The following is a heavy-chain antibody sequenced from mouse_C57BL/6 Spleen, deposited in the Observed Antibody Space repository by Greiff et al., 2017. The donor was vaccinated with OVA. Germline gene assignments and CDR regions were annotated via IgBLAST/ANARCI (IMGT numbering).Heavy chain of an antibody. J-gene: IGHJ3*01. D-gene: IGHD1-1*01. CDR2: IDPSDSYT. CDR3: ARSNGSSSFAY. V-gene: IGHV1-69*01. Sequence: VQLQQPGAELVMPGASVKLSCKASGYTFTSYWMHWVKQRPGQGLEWIGEIDPSDSYTNYNQKFKGKSTLTVDKSSSTAYMQLSSLTSEDSAVYYCARSNGSSSFAYWGQGTLVTVSA. CDR1: GYTFTSYW.